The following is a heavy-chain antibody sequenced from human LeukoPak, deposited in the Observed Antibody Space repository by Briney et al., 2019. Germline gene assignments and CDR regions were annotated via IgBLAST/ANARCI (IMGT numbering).Heavy chain of an antibody. Sequence: PGESLKISCKGSGYSFTSYWIGWVRQMPGKGLEWMGIIYPGDSDTRYSPSFQGQVTISADKSISTAYLQWSSLKASDTAMYYCARPSYYDILTGYYSDAVDIWGQGTMVTVSS. CDR2: IYPGDSDT. CDR1: GYSFTSYW. D-gene: IGHD3-9*01. J-gene: IGHJ3*02. CDR3: ARPSYYDILTGYYSDAVDI. V-gene: IGHV5-51*01.